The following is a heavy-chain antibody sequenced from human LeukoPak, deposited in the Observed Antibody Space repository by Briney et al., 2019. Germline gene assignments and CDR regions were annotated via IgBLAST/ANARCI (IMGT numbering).Heavy chain of an antibody. Sequence: GASVKVSCKTSGYPFTKWEINWVRQAAGQGLEWLGWVRPDNGNTYYAQRFRGRVTMSRDTSTTTACMELSGLRSNDTAVYFCATGPRNDPWGQGTLVTVSS. CDR2: VRPDNGNT. CDR1: GYPFTKWE. CDR3: ATGPRNDP. V-gene: IGHV1-8*01. J-gene: IGHJ5*02. D-gene: IGHD1-14*01.